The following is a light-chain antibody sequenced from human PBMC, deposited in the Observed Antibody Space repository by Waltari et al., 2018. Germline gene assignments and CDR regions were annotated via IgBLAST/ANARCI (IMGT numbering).Light chain of an antibody. CDR3: QQYNTNSPYT. J-gene: IGKJ2*01. CDR1: QSIGDW. V-gene: IGKV1-5*03. Sequence: DIQMTQSPSTLSASVGDRVSITCRASQSIGDWLAWFQQKPGKAPKLLIFKASTLETGGPSRFSGSGSGTEVTLTISSLQPDDFAAYYCQQYNTNSPYTFGQGTKLEIK. CDR2: KAS.